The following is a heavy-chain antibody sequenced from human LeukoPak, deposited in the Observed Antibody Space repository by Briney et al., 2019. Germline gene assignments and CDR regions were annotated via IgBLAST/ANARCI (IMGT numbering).Heavy chain of an antibody. Sequence: EASVKVSCKASGYTFTSYDINWVRQATGQGLEWMGWMNPNSGNTGYAQKFQGRVTMTRNTSISTAYMELSSLRSEGTAVYYCARNYGSGSYGYYYYMDVWGKGTTVTISS. V-gene: IGHV1-8*01. CDR1: GYTFTSYD. CDR2: MNPNSGNT. J-gene: IGHJ6*03. CDR3: ARNYGSGSYGYYYYMDV. D-gene: IGHD3-10*01.